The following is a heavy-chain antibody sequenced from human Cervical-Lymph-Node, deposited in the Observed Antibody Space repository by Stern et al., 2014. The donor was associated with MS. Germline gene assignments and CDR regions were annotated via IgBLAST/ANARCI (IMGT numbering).Heavy chain of an antibody. Sequence: VQLVESGAEVKKPGASVKVSCKGSGYTLTELSMHWVRQAPGKGLEWMGGFDPEDGETIYGQTLQGRVTMTEDTSTDTAYMELSSLRSEDTAVYYCAGMVRDDWYFDLWGRGTLVTVSS. CDR3: AGMVRDDWYFDL. CDR2: FDPEDGET. J-gene: IGHJ2*01. CDR1: GYTLTELS. V-gene: IGHV1-24*01. D-gene: IGHD3-10*01.